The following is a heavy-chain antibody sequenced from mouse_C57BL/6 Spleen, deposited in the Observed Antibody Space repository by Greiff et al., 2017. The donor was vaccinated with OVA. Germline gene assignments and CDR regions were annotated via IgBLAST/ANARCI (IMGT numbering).Heavy chain of an antibody. J-gene: IGHJ1*03. CDR1: GYTFTSYW. CDR3: ARPVVADWYFDV. V-gene: IGHV1-61*01. D-gene: IGHD1-1*01. Sequence: VKLQQPGAELVRPGSSVKLSCKASGYTFTSYWMDWVKQRPGQGLEWIGNIYPSDSETHYNQKFKDKATLTVDKSSSTAYMQLSSLTSEDSAVYYCARPVVADWYFDVWGTGTTVTVSS. CDR2: IYPSDSET.